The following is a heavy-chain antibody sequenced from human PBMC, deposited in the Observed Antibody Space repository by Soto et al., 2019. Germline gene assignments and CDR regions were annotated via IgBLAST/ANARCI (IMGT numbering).Heavy chain of an antibody. CDR2: ISAYNGNT. CDR3: ARDKGIAAAGTRRPPDYYYYMDV. Sequence: GASVKVSCKASGYTFTSYGISWVRQAPGQGLEWMGWISAYNGNTNYAQKLQGRVTMTTDTSTSTAYMELRSLRSDDTAVYYCARDKGIAAAGTRRPPDYYYYMDVWGKGTTVTVSS. J-gene: IGHJ6*03. CDR1: GYTFTSYG. D-gene: IGHD6-13*01. V-gene: IGHV1-18*01.